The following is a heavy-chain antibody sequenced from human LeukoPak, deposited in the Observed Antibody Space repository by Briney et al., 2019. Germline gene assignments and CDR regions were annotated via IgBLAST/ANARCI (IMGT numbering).Heavy chain of an antibody. CDR2: ITSNSGYV. CDR3: VQDSYAISSSGSTFAS. Sequence: GGFLRLSCTVSGFIFEDYAMHWVRQVPGKGLEWVSSITSNSGYVAYADSVKGRFSISRDNAKNSLYLQMNSLRTEDMAVYYCVQDSYAISSSGSTFASWGQGTLVTVSS. V-gene: IGHV3-9*03. CDR1: GFIFEDYA. D-gene: IGHD2-2*01. J-gene: IGHJ4*02.